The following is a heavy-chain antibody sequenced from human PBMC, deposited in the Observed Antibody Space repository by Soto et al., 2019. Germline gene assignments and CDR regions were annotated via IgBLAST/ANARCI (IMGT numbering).Heavy chain of an antibody. D-gene: IGHD3-3*01. CDR1: GYPFTGYY. J-gene: IGHJ6*01. CDR3: ARARARITLFGVVPKADYYGMDV. V-gene: IGHV1-2*06. CDR2: INPNSGGT. Sequence: GSVKVSFKAYGYPFTGYYMHWVRRAPGQGLEWIGRINPNSGGTNYAQKFQGRVTMTRDTSISTAYMELSRLRSDETAVYYCARARARITLFGVVPKADYYGMDVWGQGTTVTVSS.